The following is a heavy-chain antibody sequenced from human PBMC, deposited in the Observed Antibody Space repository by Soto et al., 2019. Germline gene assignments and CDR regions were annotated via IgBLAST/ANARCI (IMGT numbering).Heavy chain of an antibody. Sequence: QVQLVQSGAEVKKPESSVKVSCKAPGGTVSTYAISWVRQAPGQGLEWMGGIIHMFGTANYAQRFQDRVTITADESTNTVYMELSSLRSEDTAVYFCASGIQLWLRRINNGYSGWGQGTLVTVSS. V-gene: IGHV1-69*12. D-gene: IGHD5-18*01. CDR1: GGTVSTYA. J-gene: IGHJ4*02. CDR3: ASGIQLWLRRINNGYSG. CDR2: IIHMFGTA.